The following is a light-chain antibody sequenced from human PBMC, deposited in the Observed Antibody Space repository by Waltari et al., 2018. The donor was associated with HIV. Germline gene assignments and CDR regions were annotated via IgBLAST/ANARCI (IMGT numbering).Light chain of an antibody. CDR3: QSYDSSRSGSFV. J-gene: IGLJ1*01. CDR1: SSNIGAGYD. CDR2: ADD. Sequence: QSVLTQPPSVSGAPGQRVTISCTGSSSNIGAGYDVHWFQQLPGKAPKLLIYADDNRPTWVPGRCSGSKSGPSASLGIPALQAEDEADYYCQSYDSSRSGSFVFGTGPKVTAL. V-gene: IGLV1-40*01.